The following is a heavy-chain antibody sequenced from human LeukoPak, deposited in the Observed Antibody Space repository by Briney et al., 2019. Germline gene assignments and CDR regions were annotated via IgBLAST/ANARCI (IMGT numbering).Heavy chain of an antibody. V-gene: IGHV3-23*01. CDR2: ISGSGGST. D-gene: IGHD2-21*01. Sequence: GGSLRLSCAASGFNFSSYAMSWVRQAPGKGLEWVSAISGSGGSTYSADSVKGRFTISRDNSKNTLYLQLNSLRAEDTAVYYCAEGTILSRIDRGGQGTLVTLPS. CDR1: GFNFSSYA. CDR3: AEGTILSRIDR. J-gene: IGHJ5*02.